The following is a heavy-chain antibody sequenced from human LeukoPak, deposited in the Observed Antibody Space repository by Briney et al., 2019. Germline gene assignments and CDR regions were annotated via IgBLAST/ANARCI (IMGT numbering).Heavy chain of an antibody. D-gene: IGHD3/OR15-3a*01. Sequence: SGPALVKPTQTLTLACTFSGFSLSPSGMCVSWIRQPPGKALEWLARIDWDDDKYYSTSLKTRLTISKDTSKNQVVLTMTNMDPVDTATYYCARIPPHFVDLVDVWGQGTTVTVSS. V-gene: IGHV2-70*11. CDR1: GFSLSPSGMC. J-gene: IGHJ6*02. CDR2: IDWDDDK. CDR3: ARIPPHFVDLVDV.